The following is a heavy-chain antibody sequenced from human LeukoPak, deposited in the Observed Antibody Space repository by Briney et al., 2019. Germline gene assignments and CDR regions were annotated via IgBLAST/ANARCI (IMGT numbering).Heavy chain of an antibody. CDR2: IKQDGSEK. CDR1: GFTFSSYS. D-gene: IGHD6-13*01. J-gene: IGHJ5*02. V-gene: IGHV3-7*03. CDR3: ARGSSSWYGSRLWFDP. Sequence: PGGSLRLSCAASGFTFSSYSMSWVRQAPGKGLEWVANIKQDGSEKYYVDSVKGRFTISRDNAKNSLYLQMNSLRAEDTAVYYCARGSSSWYGSRLWFDPWGQGTLVTVSS.